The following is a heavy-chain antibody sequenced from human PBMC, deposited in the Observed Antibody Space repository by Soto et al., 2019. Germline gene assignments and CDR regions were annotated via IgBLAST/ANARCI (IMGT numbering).Heavy chain of an antibody. CDR3: ARHHDY. CDR2: IYYSGST. V-gene: IGHV4-59*08. J-gene: IGHJ4*02. Sequence: SETLSLTCTVSGGSINSYYWSWIRQPPGKGLEWIGYIYYSGSTNYNPSLKSRVTISVDTSKNQFSLKLSSVTAADTAVYYCARHHDYWGQGTLVTVS. CDR1: GGSINSYY.